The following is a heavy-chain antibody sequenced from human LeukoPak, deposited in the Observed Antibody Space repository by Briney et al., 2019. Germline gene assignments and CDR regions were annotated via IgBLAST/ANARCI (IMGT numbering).Heavy chain of an antibody. CDR3: ARHEVGATYXGVYYXDY. V-gene: IGHV4-34*01. CDR1: GGSFSGYY. CDR2: INHSGST. Sequence: SETLSLTCAVYGGSFSGYYWSWIRQPPGKGLEWIGEINHSGSTNYNPSPKSRVTISVDTSKNQFSLKLSSVTAADTAVYYCARHEVGATYXGVYYXDYWGQGTLVTVSS. D-gene: IGHD1-26*01. J-gene: IGHJ4*02.